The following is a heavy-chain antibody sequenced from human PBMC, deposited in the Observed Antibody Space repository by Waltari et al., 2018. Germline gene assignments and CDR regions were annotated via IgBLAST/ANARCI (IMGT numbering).Heavy chain of an antibody. V-gene: IGHV1-69*04. D-gene: IGHD4-17*01. CDR3: AGLVTVSDY. Sequence: QVQLVQSGAEVKKPGSSVKVSCKASGGTFSSYAISWVRQAPGQGPEWMGSSRHNLYIANDAEMCEGRVTITEDESTSTADMVLSRLRSEDTAVYYCAGLVTVSDYWGQGTLVTVSS. J-gene: IGHJ4*02. CDR2: SRHNLYIA. CDR1: GGTFSSYA.